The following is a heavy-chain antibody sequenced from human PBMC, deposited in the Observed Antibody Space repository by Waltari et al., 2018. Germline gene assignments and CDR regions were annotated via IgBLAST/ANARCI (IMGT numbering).Heavy chain of an antibody. Sequence: EVQLVWTGGGWIQLGGSLRISCASSGFTVSSNYMSWVRQAPGKGLAWVSCIYSGGSTYYAYSVKGRFTISRDNSKNTLYLQMNSLRAEDTAVYYCARSGSGSGLDYWGQGTLVTVSS. CDR2: IYSGGST. D-gene: IGHD3-10*01. CDR3: ARSGSGSGLDY. CDR1: GFTVSSNY. V-gene: IGHV3-53*02. J-gene: IGHJ4*02.